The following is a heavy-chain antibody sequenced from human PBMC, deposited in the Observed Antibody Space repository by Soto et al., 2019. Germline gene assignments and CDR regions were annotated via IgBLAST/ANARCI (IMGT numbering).Heavy chain of an antibody. J-gene: IGHJ3*02. CDR1: GYTFTSYA. CDR3: ARTYGSGKFSAFDI. D-gene: IGHD3-10*01. V-gene: IGHV1-3*01. CDR2: INAGNGNT. Sequence: QVQLVQSGAEVKKPGASVKVSCKASGYTFTSYAMHWVRQAPGQRLEWMGWINAGNGNTKYSQKFQGRVTITRDTSASTADMELSSLRSEDTAVDYCARTYGSGKFSAFDIWGQGTMVTVSS.